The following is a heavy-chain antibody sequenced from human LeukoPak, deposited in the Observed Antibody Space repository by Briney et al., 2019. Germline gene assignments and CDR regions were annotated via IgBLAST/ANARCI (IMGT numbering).Heavy chain of an antibody. CDR1: GFTVITND. CDR3: ARGVVPLAANTLAY. D-gene: IGHD1-1*01. V-gene: IGHV3-53*01. CDR2: LYSDGNT. J-gene: IGHJ4*02. Sequence: GGSLRLSCAASGFTVITNDMTWVRQAPGKGLEWVSVLYSDGNTKYADSVQGRFTISRDNSKNTLYLEMNSLSPDDTAVYYCARGVVPLAANTLAYWGQGTLVTVSS.